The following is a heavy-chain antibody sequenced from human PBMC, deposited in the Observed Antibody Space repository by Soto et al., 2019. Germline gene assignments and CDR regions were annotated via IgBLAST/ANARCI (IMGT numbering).Heavy chain of an antibody. V-gene: IGHV3-48*02. Sequence: EVQLVESGGGLVQPGGSLRLSCATSGFTFSTYSMNWVRQAPGKGLEWISYISSSSVTIYYADSVKGRLSISRDNAKNSLYLQMNSLRDDDTAVYYCARDAGISSFDPWGQGTLVTVSS. D-gene: IGHD3-10*01. CDR3: ARDAGISSFDP. J-gene: IGHJ5*02. CDR2: ISSSSVTI. CDR1: GFTFSTYS.